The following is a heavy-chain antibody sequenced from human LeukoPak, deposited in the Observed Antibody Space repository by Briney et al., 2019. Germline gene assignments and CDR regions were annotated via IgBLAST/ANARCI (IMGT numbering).Heavy chain of an antibody. Sequence: ASVKVSCKAPGYTFTSYGISWVRQAPGQGLEWMGWISAYNGNTNYAQKLQGRVTMTTDTSTSTAYMELRSLRSDDTAVYYCAREGYSSSWYQSSNYYYYYGMDVWGQGTTVTVSS. V-gene: IGHV1-18*01. CDR3: AREGYSSSWYQSSNYYYYYGMDV. J-gene: IGHJ6*02. CDR1: GYTFTSYG. CDR2: ISAYNGNT. D-gene: IGHD6-13*01.